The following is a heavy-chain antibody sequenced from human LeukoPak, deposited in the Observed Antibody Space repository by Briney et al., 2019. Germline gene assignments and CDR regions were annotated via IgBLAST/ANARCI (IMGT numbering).Heavy chain of an antibody. CDR2: ISSNGGST. D-gene: IGHD5-18*01. CDR1: GLTFSSYA. Sequence: GGSLRLSCAASGLTFSSYAMYWVRQAPGKGLEYVSTISSNGGSTYYANSVKGRFTISRDNSKNTLYLQMGSLRAEDMAVYYCARDQDSYGISTYYFDYWGQGTLVTVSS. V-gene: IGHV3-64*01. J-gene: IGHJ4*02. CDR3: ARDQDSYGISTYYFDY.